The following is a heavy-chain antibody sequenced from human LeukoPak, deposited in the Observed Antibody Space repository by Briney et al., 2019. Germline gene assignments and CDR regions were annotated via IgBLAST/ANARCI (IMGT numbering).Heavy chain of an antibody. V-gene: IGHV4-38-2*02. CDR3: ARNGHYSLDY. CDR2: ISHYGST. Sequence: PSETLSLTCTVSGYSISSGYYWGWIRQPPGKGLEWIGTISHYGSTYYNPSLKSRVTISVDKSKNQFSLKLSSVTAADTAVYYCARNGHYSLDYWGQGTLVTVSS. J-gene: IGHJ4*02. CDR1: GYSISSGYY. D-gene: IGHD3-10*01.